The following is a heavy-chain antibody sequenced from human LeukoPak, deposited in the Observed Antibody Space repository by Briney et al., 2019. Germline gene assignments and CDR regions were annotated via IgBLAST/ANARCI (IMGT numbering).Heavy chain of an antibody. CDR1: GFTFSSYW. V-gene: IGHV3-7*01. J-gene: IGHJ4*02. CDR2: IKYDGSTK. Sequence: GGSLRLSCAASGFTFSSYWMSWVRQAPGKGLEWLANIKYDGSTKYYVDSVKGRFTISRDNAKNSLYLQMSSLRVEDTGVYYCVSAGEIITDYWGQGTLVTVSS. D-gene: IGHD3-16*01. CDR3: VSAGEIITDY.